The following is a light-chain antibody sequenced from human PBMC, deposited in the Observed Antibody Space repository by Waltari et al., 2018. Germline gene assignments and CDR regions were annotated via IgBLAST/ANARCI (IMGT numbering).Light chain of an antibody. CDR3: SSYAGSNNLV. CDR2: EVN. V-gene: IGLV2-8*01. CDR1: SSDVGGYKF. Sequence: QSALTQPPSASGSPGQSVTISCTGTSSDVGGYKFVYWYQQHPGRAPKLMIYEVNQRPSGVRDRFSGSQSGNTASLTVSGLQAEDEADYYCSSYAGSNNLVFGTGTKVTVL. J-gene: IGLJ1*01.